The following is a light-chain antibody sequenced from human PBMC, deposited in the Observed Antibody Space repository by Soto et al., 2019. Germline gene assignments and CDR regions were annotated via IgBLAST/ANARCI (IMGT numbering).Light chain of an antibody. J-gene: IGKJ3*01. CDR1: ETIRSNY. V-gene: IGKV3-20*01. CDR2: GAS. Sequence: EIVLTQSPGTLSSSPGEGVTLSCRASETIRSNYLAWYQKKPGQAPRLLIFGASTRATGIPDTFSGSGSGKDFTLTSSSLEPEDFAEYYCQQYGSSPPDTFGPGT. CDR3: QQYGSSPPDT.